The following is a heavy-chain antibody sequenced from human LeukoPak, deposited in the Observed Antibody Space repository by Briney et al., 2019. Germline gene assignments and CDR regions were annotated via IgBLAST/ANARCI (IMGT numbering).Heavy chain of an antibody. J-gene: IGHJ5*02. V-gene: IGHV1-24*01. Sequence: ASVKVSRKVSGYTLTELSMHWVRQAPGKGLEWMGGFDPEDGETIYAQKFQGRVTMTEDTSTDTAYMELSSLRSEDTAVYYCATSGPRGFGESYNWFDPWGQGTLVTVSA. D-gene: IGHD3-10*01. CDR2: FDPEDGET. CDR1: GYTLTELS. CDR3: ATSGPRGFGESYNWFDP.